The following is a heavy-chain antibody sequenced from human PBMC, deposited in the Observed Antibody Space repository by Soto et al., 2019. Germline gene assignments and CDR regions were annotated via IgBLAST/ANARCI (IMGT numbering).Heavy chain of an antibody. CDR1: GFIFNTHG. CDR3: ARRSEPRGFWSNYPLDYGMDV. CDR2: IWYDGSKE. D-gene: IGHD3-3*01. V-gene: IGHV3-33*01. J-gene: IGHJ6*02. Sequence: QVQLVESGGGVVQSGRSLRLSCAASGFIFNTHGMHWVRQAPGKGLEWVALIWYDGSKEYYADSVRGRFTITRDNSKNTVTLQMDSLRVEDTAIYYCARRSEPRGFWSNYPLDYGMDVWGQGTTVTVSS.